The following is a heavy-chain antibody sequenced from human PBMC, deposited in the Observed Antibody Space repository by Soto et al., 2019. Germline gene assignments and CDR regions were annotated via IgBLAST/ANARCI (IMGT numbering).Heavy chain of an antibody. V-gene: IGHV1-69*13. D-gene: IGHD3-10*01. Sequence: SVKVSCKASGGTFRNHVFNWVRQAPGQGLEWMGGIIPIIGTPNYAQKFQGRVTITADASTNTVYLEASSPRSQDTAVYYCARDLEFRDGNISHLDYWGQGTLVTVSS. J-gene: IGHJ4*02. CDR1: GGTFRNHV. CDR2: IIPIIGTP. CDR3: ARDLEFRDGNISHLDY.